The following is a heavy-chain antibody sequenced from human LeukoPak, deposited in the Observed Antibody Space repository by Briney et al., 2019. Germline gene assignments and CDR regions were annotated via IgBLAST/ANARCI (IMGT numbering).Heavy chain of an antibody. J-gene: IGHJ6*02. CDR3: AGDSFYYGSSTSFYGMDV. CDR2: MSYSGST. V-gene: IGHV4-59*01. D-gene: IGHD3-10*01. CDR1: GGSISNYY. Sequence: PSETLSLTCTVSGGSISNYYWSWSRQPPGEGLEWSGYMSYSGSTDYNPSLKSRATISVDTSQNQFSLKLRSMTAAETTVYYCAGDSFYYGSSTSFYGMDVWGQGTTVTVSS.